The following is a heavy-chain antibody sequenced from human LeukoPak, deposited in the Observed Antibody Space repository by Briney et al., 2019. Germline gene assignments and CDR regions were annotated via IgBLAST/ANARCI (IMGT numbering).Heavy chain of an antibody. CDR2: INPNSGGT. CDR3: ARVLPPGYSSGWYDY. Sequence: ASVKVSCKASGYTFTGCYMHWVRQAPGQGLEWMGWINPNSGGTNYAQKFQGRVTMTRDTSISTAYMELSRLRSDDTAVYYCARVLPPGYSSGWYDYWGEATLVTVSS. J-gene: IGHJ4*02. D-gene: IGHD6-19*01. CDR1: GYTFTGCY. V-gene: IGHV1-2*02.